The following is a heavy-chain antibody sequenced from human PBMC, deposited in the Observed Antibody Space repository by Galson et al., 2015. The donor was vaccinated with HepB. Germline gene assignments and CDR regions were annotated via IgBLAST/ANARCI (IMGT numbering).Heavy chain of an antibody. CDR2: IYSGDST. J-gene: IGHJ4*02. V-gene: IGHV3-53*01. Sequence: SLRLSCAASGFTVSSNYMSWVRQAPGKGLEWVSVIYSGDSTYYADSAKGRFTISRDNSKNTLYLQMNSLRAEDTAVYYCAREDRGIGYFDYWGQGTLVTVSS. CDR1: GFTVSSNY. D-gene: IGHD2/OR15-2a*01. CDR3: AREDRGIGYFDY.